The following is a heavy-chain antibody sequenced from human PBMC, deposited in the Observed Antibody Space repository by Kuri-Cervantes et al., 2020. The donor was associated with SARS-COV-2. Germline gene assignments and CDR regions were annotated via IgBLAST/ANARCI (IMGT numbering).Heavy chain of an antibody. J-gene: IGHJ4*02. V-gene: IGHV4-34*12. CDR2: IIHSGST. CDR1: GGSFSGYY. CDR3: ARAPRVVSGTAHHDY. D-gene: IGHD2-2*01. Sequence: SETLSLTCAVYGGSFSGYYWSWNRQPPGKGLEWMGEIIHSGSTNYNPSLKSRVTISVDTSKNQFSLKLSSVTAAHTAVYYCARAPRVVSGTAHHDYWGQGTLVTVSS.